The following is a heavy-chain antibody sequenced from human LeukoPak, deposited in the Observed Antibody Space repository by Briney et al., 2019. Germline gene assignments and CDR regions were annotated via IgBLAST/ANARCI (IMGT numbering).Heavy chain of an antibody. CDR1: GFTFSSYA. J-gene: IGHJ6*02. Sequence: PGGSLRLSCAASGFTFSSYAMSWVRQAPGKGLEWVSAISGSGGSTYYAGSVKGRFTISRDNSKNTLYLQMNSLRAEDTAVYYCAKERRAIYYYYGMDVWGQGTTVTVSS. CDR3: AKERRAIYYYYGMDV. V-gene: IGHV3-23*01. CDR2: ISGSGGST.